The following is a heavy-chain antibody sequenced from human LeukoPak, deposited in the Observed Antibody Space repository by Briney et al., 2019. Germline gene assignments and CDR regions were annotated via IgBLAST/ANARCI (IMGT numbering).Heavy chain of an antibody. D-gene: IGHD1-26*01. V-gene: IGHV3-23*01. CDR1: GFTFSSYA. CDR3: AKDQVGVHYN. Sequence: GRSLRLSCAASGFTFSSYAMSWVRQAPGKGLEWVSAISGSGHNTYYADSVKGRFTISRDNSQNTLYLQMNSPRAEDTAVYYCAKDQVGVHYNWGQGTLVTVSS. J-gene: IGHJ4*02. CDR2: ISGSGHNT.